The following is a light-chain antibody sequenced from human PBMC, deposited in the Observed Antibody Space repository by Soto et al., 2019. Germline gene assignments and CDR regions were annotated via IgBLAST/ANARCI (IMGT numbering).Light chain of an antibody. Sequence: QSVLTQPASVSGSPGQSITISCTGTSSDVGGYNYVSWYQQHPGKAPKLMIYEVSNRPSGVSNRFSGSKSGNTASLTISGLQAEDEADYYCSSYTSSSTPQLGFGTGTKGTVL. CDR3: SSYTSSSTPQLG. V-gene: IGLV2-14*01. CDR1: SSDVGGYNY. J-gene: IGLJ1*01. CDR2: EVS.